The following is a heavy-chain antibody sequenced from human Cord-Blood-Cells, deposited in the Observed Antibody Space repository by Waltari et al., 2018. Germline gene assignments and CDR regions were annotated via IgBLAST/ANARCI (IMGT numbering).Heavy chain of an antibody. CDR1: GGSFSGYY. V-gene: IGHV4-34*01. D-gene: IGHD3-22*01. CDR2: INHSGST. Sequence: QVQLQQCGTGLLKPSATLSLTCAVYGGSFSGYYWSWIRPPPGKGLEWIGEINHSGSTNYNPSLKSRVTISVDTSKNQFSLKLSSVTAADTAVYYCARTLYDSSGYYSDAFDIWGQGTMVTVSS. CDR3: ARTLYDSSGYYSDAFDI. J-gene: IGHJ3*02.